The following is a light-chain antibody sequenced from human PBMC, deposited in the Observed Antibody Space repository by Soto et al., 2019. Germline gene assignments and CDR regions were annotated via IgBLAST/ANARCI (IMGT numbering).Light chain of an antibody. J-gene: IGLJ2*01. CDR3: CSYAGRSTVI. CDR1: SGDIGTYNL. Sequence: QSVLTQPASVSGSPGQSITISCTGTSGDIGTYNLVSWYQQHPGRAPKLFIFEVNKRPSGVSNRFSGSKSGNSASLAISGLQADDEAEYHCCSYAGRSTVICGGVTQLTVL. CDR2: EVN. V-gene: IGLV2-23*02.